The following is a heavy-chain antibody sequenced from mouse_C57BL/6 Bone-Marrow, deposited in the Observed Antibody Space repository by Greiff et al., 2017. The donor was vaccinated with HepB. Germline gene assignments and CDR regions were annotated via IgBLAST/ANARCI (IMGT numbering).Heavy chain of an antibody. CDR1: GYTFTDYF. J-gene: IGHJ4*01. CDR2: INPNNGGT. Sequence: EVQLQQSGPELVKPGASVKISCKASGYTFTDYFMNWVKQSHGKSLEWIGDINPNNGGTSYNQKFKGKATLTVDKSSSTAYMELRSLTSEDSAVYYCARLGRYYDYHYYAMDYWGQGTSVTVSS. CDR3: ARLGRYYDYHYYAMDY. D-gene: IGHD2-4*01. V-gene: IGHV1-26*01.